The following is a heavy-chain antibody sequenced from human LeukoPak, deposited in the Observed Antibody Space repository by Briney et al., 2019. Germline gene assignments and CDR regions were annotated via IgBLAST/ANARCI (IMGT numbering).Heavy chain of an antibody. Sequence: SETLSLTCTVSGGSISSYDWSWIRQPAGKGLEWIGRIYTSGSPNYNPSLKSRATMSVDTSKNQFSLKLSSVTAADTAVYYCARLSSSWYQDWYFDLWGRGTLVTVSS. CDR2: IYTSGSP. V-gene: IGHV4-4*07. CDR1: GGSISSYD. D-gene: IGHD6-13*01. CDR3: ARLSSSWYQDWYFDL. J-gene: IGHJ2*01.